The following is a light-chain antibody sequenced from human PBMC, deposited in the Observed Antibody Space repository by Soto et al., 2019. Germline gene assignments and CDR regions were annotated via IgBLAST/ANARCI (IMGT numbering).Light chain of an antibody. CDR1: SSDVGSYNL. J-gene: IGLJ2*01. CDR2: GVS. Sequence: QSALTQPPSASGSPGQSVTISCTGTSSDVGSYNLVSWHQQHPGKAPKVMIYGVSQRPSGVPDRFSGSKSGNTASLTVSGLQAEDEADYYCSSYAGSSVVFGARTKLTVL. CDR3: SSYAGSSVV. V-gene: IGLV2-8*01.